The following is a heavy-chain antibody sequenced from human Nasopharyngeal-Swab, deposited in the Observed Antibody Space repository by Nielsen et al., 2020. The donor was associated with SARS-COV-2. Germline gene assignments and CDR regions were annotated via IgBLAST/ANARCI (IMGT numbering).Heavy chain of an antibody. CDR3: AKDTRPYITAPGQDH. CDR1: GFIFSTYA. CDR2: ISFDGSNK. J-gene: IGHJ4*01. V-gene: IGHV3-30*18. Sequence: GGSLRLSCAASGFIFSTYAMHWVRQAPGKGLEWVAVISFDGSNKYYLDSVKGRFTISRDDSKNTLYLQMNSLRREDTAVYFCAKDTRPYITAPGQDHWGHGTLVTVSS. D-gene: IGHD6-13*01.